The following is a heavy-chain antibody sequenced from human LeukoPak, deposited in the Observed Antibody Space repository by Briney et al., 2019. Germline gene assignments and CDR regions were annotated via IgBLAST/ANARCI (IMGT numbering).Heavy chain of an antibody. CDR1: GYTFTGYY. D-gene: IGHD6-19*01. Sequence: EASVKVSCKASGYTFTGYYMHWVRQAPGQGLEWMGWINPNNGDTHYAQKFQGTVTMTRDTSISTAYMELRSLRSDDTAVYYCARDTSSGWYLGYYYYMDVWGKGTTVTVSS. CDR2: INPNNGDT. CDR3: ARDTSSGWYLGYYYYMDV. V-gene: IGHV1-2*02. J-gene: IGHJ6*03.